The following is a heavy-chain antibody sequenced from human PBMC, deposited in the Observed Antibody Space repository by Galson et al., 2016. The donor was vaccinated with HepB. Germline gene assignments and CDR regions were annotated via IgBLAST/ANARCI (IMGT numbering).Heavy chain of an antibody. V-gene: IGHV3-21*04. Sequence: SLRLSCAASGFTFSSYSMNWVRQAPGKGLEWVSSISSSSSYIYYADSVKGRFTISRGNAKNSLYLQMNSLRAEDTAVYYCARGESYSSSSDYYGMDVWGQGTTVTVSS. CDR2: ISSSSSYI. CDR3: ARGESYSSSSDYYGMDV. CDR1: GFTFSSYS. J-gene: IGHJ6*02. D-gene: IGHD6-6*01.